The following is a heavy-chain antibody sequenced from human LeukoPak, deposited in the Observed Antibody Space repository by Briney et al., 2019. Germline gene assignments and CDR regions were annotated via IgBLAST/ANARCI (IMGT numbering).Heavy chain of an antibody. CDR2: ISHDGSKE. Sequence: GGSLRLSCAASGFTFSNYAFHWVRQAPGKGLEWVADISHDGSKEYYADSVEGRFTISRDNSKNTLYLQMNSLRAEDTAVYYCARDRDYHLTMVRGVIDYWGQGTLVTVSS. V-gene: IGHV3-30*04. CDR1: GFTFSNYA. D-gene: IGHD3-10*01. CDR3: ARDRDYHLTMVRGVIDY. J-gene: IGHJ4*02.